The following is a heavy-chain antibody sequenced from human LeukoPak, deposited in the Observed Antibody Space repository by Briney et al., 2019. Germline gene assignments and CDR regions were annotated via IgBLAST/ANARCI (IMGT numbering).Heavy chain of an antibody. V-gene: IGHV1-2*02. J-gene: IGHJ5*02. CDR1: GYTFTGYY. CDR3: ARDRCSGGSCSWFDP. CDR2: INPNSAGT. Sequence: ASVKVSCKASGYTFTGYYMHWVRQAPGQGLEWMGWINPNSAGTNYAQKFQGRVTMTRDTSISTAYMELSRLRSDGTAVYYCARDRCSGGSCSWFDPWGQGTLVTVSS. D-gene: IGHD2-15*01.